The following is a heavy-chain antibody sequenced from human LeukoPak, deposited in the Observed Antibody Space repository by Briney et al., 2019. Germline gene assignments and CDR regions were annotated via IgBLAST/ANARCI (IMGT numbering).Heavy chain of an antibody. CDR1: GFTFSSYS. D-gene: IGHD3-10*01. CDR3: ARPNGSGTYPSDAFDI. V-gene: IGHV3-48*01. Sequence: GGSLRLSCAASGFTFSSYSMNWVRQAPGKGLEWDSYINSRSSSIYYADSVKGRFTISRDNAKNSLYLQMNSLRGEDTAVYYCARPNGSGTYPSDAFDIWGQGTMVTVSS. CDR2: INSRSSSI. J-gene: IGHJ3*02.